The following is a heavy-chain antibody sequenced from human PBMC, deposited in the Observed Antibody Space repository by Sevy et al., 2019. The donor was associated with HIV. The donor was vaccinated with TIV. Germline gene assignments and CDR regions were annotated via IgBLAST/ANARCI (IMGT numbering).Heavy chain of an antibody. Sequence: GGSLRLSCAASGFRFSSYGMNWVRQAPGKGLEWVAFLPYDGSKEDYAASVKGRFTISRDNSKITLYLQMNSLRAEDTAVYYCTKDMITFGGIIANSPGGFDIWGQGTMVTVSS. D-gene: IGHD3-16*02. J-gene: IGHJ3*02. CDR3: TKDMITFGGIIANSPGGFDI. V-gene: IGHV3-30*02. CDR2: LPYDGSKE. CDR1: GFRFSSYG.